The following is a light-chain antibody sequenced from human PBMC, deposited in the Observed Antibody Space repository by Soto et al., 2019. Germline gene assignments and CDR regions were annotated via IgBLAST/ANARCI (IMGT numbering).Light chain of an antibody. V-gene: IGKV1-5*03. CDR3: QQYKTYSRT. CDR1: ESISSW. CDR2: KAS. Sequence: DIHMTQSPSTLSASVGGRVIITCRASESISSWLAWYQQKPGKAPKLLIYKASTLESGVPSRFSGSGSGTDFTLTISSLPPEDFAIYYCQQYKTYSRTFGQGTK. J-gene: IGKJ1*01.